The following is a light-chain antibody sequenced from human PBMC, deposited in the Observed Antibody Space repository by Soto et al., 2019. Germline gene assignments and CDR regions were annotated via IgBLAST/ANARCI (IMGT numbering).Light chain of an antibody. CDR1: QSVSSN. J-gene: IGKJ2*01. V-gene: IGKV3-15*01. CDR2: GAS. CDR3: QQYDTWPPA. Sequence: EVLMTQSPATLSVSPGERATLSCRASQSVSSNLARYQQKPGQAPRLLIYGASTRAPGIPDRFSGSGSGTEFTLTISSLQSEDLAVFFCQQYDTWPPAFGQGTKVEIK.